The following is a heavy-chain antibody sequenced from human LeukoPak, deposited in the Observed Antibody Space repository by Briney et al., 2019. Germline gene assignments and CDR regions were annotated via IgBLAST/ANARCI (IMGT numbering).Heavy chain of an antibody. CDR3: ARDRGIAVAGTGYFDY. J-gene: IGHJ4*02. D-gene: IGHD6-19*01. CDR2: ISYDGSDK. CDR1: GFTFSSYA. Sequence: GGSLRLSCAASGFTFSSYAMHWVRQAPGKGLEWVAVISYDGSDKYYADSVKGRFTISRDNSKNTLYLQMNSLRAEDTAVYYCARDRGIAVAGTGYFDYWGQGTLVTVSS. V-gene: IGHV3-30-3*01.